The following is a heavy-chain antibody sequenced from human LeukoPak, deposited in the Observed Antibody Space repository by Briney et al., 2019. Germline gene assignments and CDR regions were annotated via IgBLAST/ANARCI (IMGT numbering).Heavy chain of an antibody. D-gene: IGHD6-13*01. CDR3: ARGEYSSSWYVGGPFDY. J-gene: IGHJ4*02. Sequence: ASVKVSRKASGYTFTSYYMHWVRQAPGQGLEWMGIINPSGGSTSYAQKFQGRVTMTRDTSTSTVYMELSSLRSEDTAVYYCARGEYSSSWYVGGPFDYWGQGPLVTVSS. CDR1: GYTFTSYY. CDR2: INPSGGST. V-gene: IGHV1-46*01.